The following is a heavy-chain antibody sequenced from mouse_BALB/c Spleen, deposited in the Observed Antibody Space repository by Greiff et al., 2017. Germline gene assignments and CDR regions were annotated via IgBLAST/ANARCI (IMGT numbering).Heavy chain of an antibody. CDR3: ARERDYGNSFDY. CDR2: ISSGGST. V-gene: IGHV5-6-5*01. J-gene: IGHJ2*01. Sequence: EVQLVESGGGLVKPGGSLKLSCAASGFTFSSYAMSWVRQTPEKRLEWVASISSGGSTYYPDSVKGRFTISRDNARNILYLQMSSLRSEDTAMYYCARERDYGNSFDYWGQGTTLTVSS. CDR1: GFTFSSYA. D-gene: IGHD2-1*01.